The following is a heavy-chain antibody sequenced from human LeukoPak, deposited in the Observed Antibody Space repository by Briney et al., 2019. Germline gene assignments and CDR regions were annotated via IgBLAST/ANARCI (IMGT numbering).Heavy chain of an antibody. V-gene: IGHV1-18*01. D-gene: IGHD2-2*02. CDR3: AREVARYCSSTSCYMGDY. CDR1: GYTFTSYG. Sequence: ASVKVSCKASGYTFTSYGISGVRQAPGQGLGWMGWISAYNGNTNYAQKLQGRVTMTTDTSTSTAYMELRSLRSDDTAVYYCAREVARYCSSTSCYMGDYWGQGTLVTVSS. J-gene: IGHJ4*02. CDR2: ISAYNGNT.